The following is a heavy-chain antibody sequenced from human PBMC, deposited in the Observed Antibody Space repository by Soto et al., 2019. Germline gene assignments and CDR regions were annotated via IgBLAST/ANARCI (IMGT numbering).Heavy chain of an antibody. V-gene: IGHV1-58*02. CDR3: AAVSRTRGDATDYYYYYYMDV. D-gene: IGHD1-7*01. CDR1: GFTFTSSA. CDR2: IVVGSGNT. J-gene: IGHJ6*03. Sequence: ASVKVSCKASGFTFTSSAMQWVRQARGQRLEWIGWIVVGSGNTNYAQKFQERVTITRDMSTSTAYMELSSLRSEDTAVYYCAAVSRTRGDATDYYYYYYMDVWGKGTTVTVSS.